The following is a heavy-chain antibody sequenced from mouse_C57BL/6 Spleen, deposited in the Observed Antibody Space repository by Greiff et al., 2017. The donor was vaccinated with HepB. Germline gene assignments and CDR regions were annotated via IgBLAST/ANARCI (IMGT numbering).Heavy chain of an antibody. CDR1: GFTFSSYA. CDR2: ISDGGSYT. D-gene: IGHD2-4*01. CDR3: ARDWDYEASYYFDY. J-gene: IGHJ2*01. Sequence: EVQVVESGGGLVKPGGSLKLSCAASGFTFSSYAMSWVRQTPEKRLEWVATISDGGSYTYYPDNVKGRFTISRDNAKNNLYLQMSHLKSEDTAMYYCARDWDYEASYYFDYWGQGTTLTVSS. V-gene: IGHV5-4*01.